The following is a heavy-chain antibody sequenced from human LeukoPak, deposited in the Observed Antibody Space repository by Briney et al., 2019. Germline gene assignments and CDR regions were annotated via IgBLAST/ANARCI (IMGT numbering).Heavy chain of an antibody. CDR1: GFTFSSYA. Sequence: GGSLRLSCAASGFTFSSYAMSWVRQSPGKGLEWVSAISGSGGSTYYADSVKGRFTISRDNSKNTLYLQMNSLRAEDTAVYYCAKVSEPTMIVVVITNGYFDYWGQGTLVTVSS. CDR2: ISGSGGST. D-gene: IGHD3-22*01. J-gene: IGHJ4*02. CDR3: AKVSEPTMIVVVITNGYFDY. V-gene: IGHV3-23*01.